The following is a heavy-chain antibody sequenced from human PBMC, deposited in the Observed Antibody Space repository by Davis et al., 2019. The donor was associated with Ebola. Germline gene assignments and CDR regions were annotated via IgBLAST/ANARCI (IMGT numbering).Heavy chain of an antibody. CDR2: IDHGGGT. J-gene: IGHJ4*02. CDR3: ARASVAMGYFDY. V-gene: IGHV4-34*01. D-gene: IGHD4-23*01. Sequence: SETLSLTCAVYGGSFSGYWSWIRQPPGKGLEWLGQIDHGGGTVYSPSFESRVRISVDRSKNHISLTLTSVTAADTAVYSCARASVAMGYFDYWGQGPLVTVSS. CDR1: GGSFSGY.